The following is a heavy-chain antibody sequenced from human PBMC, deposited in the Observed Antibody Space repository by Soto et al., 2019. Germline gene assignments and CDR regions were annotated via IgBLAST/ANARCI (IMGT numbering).Heavy chain of an antibody. D-gene: IGHD4-17*01. V-gene: IGHV1-2*04. J-gene: IGHJ4*02. CDR1: GYTFTGYY. CDR3: ARDQPKSIRRPTTGYFDY. Sequence: ASVKVSCKASGYTFTGYYMHWVRQAPGQGLERMGWINPNSGGTNYAQKLQGWVTMTRDTSTSTVYMELSSLRSEDTAVYYCARDQPKSIRRPTTGYFDYWGQGTLVTVSS. CDR2: INPNSGGT.